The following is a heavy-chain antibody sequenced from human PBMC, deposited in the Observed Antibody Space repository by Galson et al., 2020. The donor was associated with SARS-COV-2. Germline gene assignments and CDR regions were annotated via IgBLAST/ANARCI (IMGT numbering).Heavy chain of an antibody. CDR2: IISLFGTT. J-gene: IGHJ5*02. CDR1: GGTVSNYA. CDR3: ARGGGYGDSWFAP. V-gene: IGHV1-69*13. Sequence: SVKVSCKAVGGTVSNYAISWVRQAPGQGLEWMGGIISLFGTTDYAQKFQGRLTITLDESTRTAYMELSSLTSEDTAEYYCARGGGYGDSWFAPWGQGTLVTVSS. D-gene: IGHD2-15*01.